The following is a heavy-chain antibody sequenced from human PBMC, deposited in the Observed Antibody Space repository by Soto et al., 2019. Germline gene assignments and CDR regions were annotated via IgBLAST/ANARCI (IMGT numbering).Heavy chain of an antibody. J-gene: IGHJ4*02. CDR2: IYYSGIT. CDR1: GVSISNSSYY. V-gene: IGHV4-39*01. Sequence: SETLSLTCTVSGVSISNSSYYWGWIRRPPGKGLEWIGTIYYSGITYYNPSLKSRVTISVDTSKDQFSLKLTSVTAADTAVYYCARHGSNWGQGTLVTVSS. CDR3: ARHGSN.